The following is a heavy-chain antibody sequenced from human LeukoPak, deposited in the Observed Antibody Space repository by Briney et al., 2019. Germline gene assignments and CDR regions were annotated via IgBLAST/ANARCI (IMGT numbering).Heavy chain of an antibody. CDR3: ATESPRNCSSTSCQSWGSYYYYGMDV. CDR1: GYTLTELS. D-gene: IGHD2-2*01. CDR2: FDPEDGET. V-gene: IGHV1-24*01. J-gene: IGHJ6*04. Sequence: VASVKVSCKVSGYTLTELSMHWVRQAPGKGLEWMGGFDPEDGETIYAQKFQGRVTMTEDTSTDTAYMELSSLRSEDTAVYYCATESPRNCSSTSCQSWGSYYYYGMDVWGKGTTVTVSS.